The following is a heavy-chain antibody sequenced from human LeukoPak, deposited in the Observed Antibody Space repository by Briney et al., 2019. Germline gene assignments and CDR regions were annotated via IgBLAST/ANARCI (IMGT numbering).Heavy chain of an antibody. CDR3: ARVRDGGCLDY. CDR2: IKQGGSDK. CDR1: GFPLSRYW. V-gene: IGHV3-7*01. Sequence: PGGSLRLSCSVSGFPLSRYWMRWVRQAPGKGLEWVASIKQGGSDKYYKDCERRRFNASGDNAKNSLYLQMKSVRADDAAVYYCARVRDGGCLDYWGQGTLVTVSS. D-gene: IGHD3-10*01. J-gene: IGHJ4*02.